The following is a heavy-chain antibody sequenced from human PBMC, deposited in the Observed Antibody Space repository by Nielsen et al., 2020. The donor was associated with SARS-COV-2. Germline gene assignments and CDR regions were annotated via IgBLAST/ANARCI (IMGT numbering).Heavy chain of an antibody. Sequence: ASVKVPCKASGYTFTSHYMHWVRRTPEQGLERMGIINRSGGSTSYAQTFQGRVTITRDTSASTAYLELSSLRSEDTAVYYCARDVISRYFDWLDAFDIWGQGTMVTVSS. CDR2: INRSGGST. CDR3: ARDVISRYFDWLDAFDI. J-gene: IGHJ3*02. CDR1: GYTFTSHY. V-gene: IGHV1-46*01. D-gene: IGHD3-9*01.